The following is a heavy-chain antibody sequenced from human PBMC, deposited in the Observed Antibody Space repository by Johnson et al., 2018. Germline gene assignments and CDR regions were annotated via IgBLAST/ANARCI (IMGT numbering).Heavy chain of an antibody. CDR2: IIPIFGTA. Sequence: QVQLVQSGAEVKKPGSSVKVSCKASGGTFSSYAISWVRQAPGQGLEWMGGIIPIFGTANYAQKFQGRVTITADESTSTAYRERSSMRSEDTAVDYCARDRILTLTGPRAFDIWGQGTMVTVSS. V-gene: IGHV1-69*12. CDR3: ARDRILTLTGPRAFDI. J-gene: IGHJ3*02. D-gene: IGHD3-9*01. CDR1: GGTFSSYA.